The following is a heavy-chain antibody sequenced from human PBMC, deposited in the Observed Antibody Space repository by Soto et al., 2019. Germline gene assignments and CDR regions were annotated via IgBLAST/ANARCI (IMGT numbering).Heavy chain of an antibody. CDR1: SASIITEQR. D-gene: IGHD6-19*01. CDR3: ARSFGWYAIDH. V-gene: IGHV4-4*02. CDR2: IHHSGST. Sequence: QMQLQESGPGLVKPSETLSLTCAVSSASIITEQRWTWVRQPPGKGLEWIGEIHHSGSTNNNPSLRSRVTMSVDKSNNQCSLNLNSVTAADTALYDCARSFGWYAIDHWGQGTLVIVSS. J-gene: IGHJ4*02.